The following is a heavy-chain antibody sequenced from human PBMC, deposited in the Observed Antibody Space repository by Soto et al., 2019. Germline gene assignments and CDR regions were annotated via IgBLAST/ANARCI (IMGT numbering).Heavy chain of an antibody. CDR2: IIPIFGTA. D-gene: IGHD1-7*01. CDR1: GGTFSSYA. J-gene: IGHJ5*02. V-gene: IGHV1-69*13. CDR3: ARGITGTVYNWFDP. Sequence: SVKVSCKASGGTFSSYAISWVRQAPGQGLEWMGGIIPIFGTANYAQKFQGRVTITADESTSTAYMELSSLRSEGTAVYYCARGITGTVYNWFDPWGQGNLVTVSS.